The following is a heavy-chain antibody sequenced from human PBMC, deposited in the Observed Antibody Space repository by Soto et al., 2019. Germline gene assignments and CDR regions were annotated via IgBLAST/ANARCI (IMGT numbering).Heavy chain of an antibody. CDR2: TYPGNGDT. J-gene: IGHJ4*02. CDR3: AREDDNSGYFYYAY. D-gene: IGHD3-22*01. V-gene: IGHV1-3*01. Sequence: GASVKVSCKASGYTFSSHAMHWVRQAPGQGLEWMGWTYPGNGDTKYSQKFQDRFTITRDTSASTAYMELRSLTSEDTAVYYCAREDDNSGYFYYAYWGQGTLVTVSS. CDR1: GYTFSSHA.